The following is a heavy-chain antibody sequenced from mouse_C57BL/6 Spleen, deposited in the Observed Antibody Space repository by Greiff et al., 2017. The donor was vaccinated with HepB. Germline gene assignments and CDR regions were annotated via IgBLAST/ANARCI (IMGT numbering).Heavy chain of an antibody. CDR1: GFTFSSYA. J-gene: IGHJ2*01. V-gene: IGHV5-4*03. CDR2: ISDGGSYT. CDR3: ARVEDYYFDY. Sequence: EVKLVESGGGLVKPGGSLKLSCAASGFTFSSYAMSWVRQTPEKRLEWVATISDGGSYTYYPDNVKGRFTISRDNAKNNLYLQMSHLKSEDTAMYYCARVEDYYFDYWGQGTTLTVSS.